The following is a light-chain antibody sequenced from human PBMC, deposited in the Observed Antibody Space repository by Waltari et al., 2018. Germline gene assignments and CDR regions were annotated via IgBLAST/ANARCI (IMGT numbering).Light chain of an antibody. Sequence: QSALTQPASVSGSPGQSITISCTGTSSDVGTYNLVSWYQQHPGKAPKLMIYEVTNRPSGVSKRFSGAKSGNSASLTISGLQAEDEAEYYCCSFAGSSTYYVSGTGTKGTVL. CDR2: EVT. CDR1: SSDVGTYNL. J-gene: IGLJ1*01. V-gene: IGLV2-23*02. CDR3: CSFAGSSTYYV.